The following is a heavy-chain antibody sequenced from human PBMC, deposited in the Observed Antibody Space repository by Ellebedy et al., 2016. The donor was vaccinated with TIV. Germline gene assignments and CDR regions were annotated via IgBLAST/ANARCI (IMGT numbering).Heavy chain of an antibody. D-gene: IGHD5-18*01. J-gene: IGHJ4*02. Sequence: GESLKISCAASGFTFSSYAMSWVRQAPGKGLEWVSTISNTGSRTYYADSVEGRFIISRDNSKNTLYLQMNSLRAEDTAVYYCARAEGDTAMATKYFDYWGQGTLVTVSS. V-gene: IGHV3-23*01. CDR3: ARAEGDTAMATKYFDY. CDR2: ISNTGSRT. CDR1: GFTFSSYA.